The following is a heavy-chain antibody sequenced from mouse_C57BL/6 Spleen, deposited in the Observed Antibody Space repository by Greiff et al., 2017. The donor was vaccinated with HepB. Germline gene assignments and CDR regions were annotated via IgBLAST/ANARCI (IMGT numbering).Heavy chain of an antibody. CDR3: TLISTVVDYYFDY. D-gene: IGHD1-1*01. J-gene: IGHJ2*01. CDR2: IDPENGDT. Sequence: VQLQQSGAELVRPGASVKLSCTASGFNIKDDYMHWVKQRPEQGLEWIGWIDPENGDTEYASKFQGKATITADTSSNTAYLQRSSLTSEDTAVDYCTLISTVVDYYFDYWGQGTTLAVSS. CDR1: GFNIKDDY. V-gene: IGHV14-4*01.